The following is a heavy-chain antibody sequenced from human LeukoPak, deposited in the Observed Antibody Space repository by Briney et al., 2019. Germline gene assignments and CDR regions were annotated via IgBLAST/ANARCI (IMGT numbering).Heavy chain of an antibody. CDR1: GGSISSYY. D-gene: IGHD6-6*01. Sequence: SETLSLTCTVSGGSISSYYWSWIRQPAGKGLEWIGRTYTSGSTNYNPSLKSRVTMSVDTSKNQFSLKLSSVTAADTAVYYCARASFEGSSSSGLWGAYYYYGMDVWGQGTTVTVSS. CDR2: TYTSGST. V-gene: IGHV4-4*07. J-gene: IGHJ6*02. CDR3: ARASFEGSSSSGLWGAYYYYGMDV.